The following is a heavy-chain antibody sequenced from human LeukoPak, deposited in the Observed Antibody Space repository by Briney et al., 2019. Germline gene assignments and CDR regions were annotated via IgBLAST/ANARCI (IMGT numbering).Heavy chain of an antibody. J-gene: IGHJ4*02. Sequence: GGSLRLSCAASGFTFSSYAMNWVRQAPGKGLEWVSFISGSGGSTLYADSVKGRFTISRDNAKNSLYLQMNSLRAEDTAVYYCARVARYYDFLDYWGQGTLVTVSS. CDR3: ARVARYYDFLDY. CDR2: ISGSGGST. CDR1: GFTFSSYA. V-gene: IGHV3-48*01. D-gene: IGHD3-3*01.